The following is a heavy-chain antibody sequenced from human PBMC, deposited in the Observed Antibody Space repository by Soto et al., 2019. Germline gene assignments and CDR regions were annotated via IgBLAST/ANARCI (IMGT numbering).Heavy chain of an antibody. Sequence: PSETLSLTCTVSGGSISSGGYYWSWIRQHPGRGLEWIGYIYYTGSAYYNPSLESRVTISVDTSKNQFSLKLSSVTAADTAVYYCARERRWLPYYFDYWGQGTLVTVSS. J-gene: IGHJ4*02. CDR2: IYYTGSA. V-gene: IGHV4-31*03. CDR1: GGSISSGGYY. D-gene: IGHD5-12*01. CDR3: ARERRWLPYYFDY.